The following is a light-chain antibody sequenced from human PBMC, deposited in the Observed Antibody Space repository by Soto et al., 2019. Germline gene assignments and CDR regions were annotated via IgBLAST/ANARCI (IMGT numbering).Light chain of an antibody. Sequence: QSALTQPASVSGSPGQSITISCTGTSSDVGSYNLVSWYQQHPGKAPKLMIYEVSKRPSGVSNRFSGSKSGNTASLTISGLQAEDEADYYCCSYAGSSPVGTGTKLTVL. CDR3: CSYAGSSP. CDR1: SSDVGSYNL. J-gene: IGLJ1*01. CDR2: EVS. V-gene: IGLV2-23*02.